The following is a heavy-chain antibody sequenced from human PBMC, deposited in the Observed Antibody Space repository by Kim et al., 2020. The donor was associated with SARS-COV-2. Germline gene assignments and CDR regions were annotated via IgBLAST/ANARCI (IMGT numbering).Heavy chain of an antibody. Sequence: SETLSLTCAVYGGSFSGYYWSWIRQPPGKGLEWIGEINHSGSTNYNPSLKSRVTISVDTSKNQFSLKLSSVTAADTAVYYCARGRDGYNRWGQGTLVTVS. CDR3: ARGRDGYNR. D-gene: IGHD5-12*01. CDR2: INHSGST. J-gene: IGHJ4*02. V-gene: IGHV4-34*01. CDR1: GGSFSGYY.